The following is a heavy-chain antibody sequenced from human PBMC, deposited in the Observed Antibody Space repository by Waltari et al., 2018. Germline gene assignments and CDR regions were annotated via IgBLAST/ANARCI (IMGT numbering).Heavy chain of an antibody. V-gene: IGHV1-8*01. CDR3: ARSATIFDD. CDR1: GSTFNSYD. D-gene: IGHD3-3*01. J-gene: IGHJ4*02. CDR2: MNPNSGNT. Sequence: QVQLVQSGAEVKKPGASVKASCQASGSTFNSYDIHWVRQATGQGLEWMGWMNPNSGNTGYAQKFQGRVTMTRNTSISTAYMELSSLRSEDTAVYYCARSATIFDDWGQGTLVTVSS.